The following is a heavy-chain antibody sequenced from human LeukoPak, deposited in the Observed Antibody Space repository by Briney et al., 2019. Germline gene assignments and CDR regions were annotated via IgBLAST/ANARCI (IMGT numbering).Heavy chain of an antibody. Sequence: SETLSLTCAVSGGSISSGGYSWSWIRQPPGKGLEWIGYIYHSGSTNYSPSLKSRVTISVDRSKNQFSLKLSSVTAADTAVYYCSRMVSMVRGVYDYWGQGTLVTVSS. D-gene: IGHD3-10*01. V-gene: IGHV4-30-2*01. CDR2: IYHSGST. CDR3: SRMVSMVRGVYDY. J-gene: IGHJ4*02. CDR1: GGSISSGGYS.